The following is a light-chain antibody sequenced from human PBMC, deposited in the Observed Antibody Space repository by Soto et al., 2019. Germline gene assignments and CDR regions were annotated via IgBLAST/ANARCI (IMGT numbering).Light chain of an antibody. Sequence: EIVLTQSPGTLSLSPGERATLSCRASQSVSSSHLAWYQHKPGQAPRLLIYAASSRATGSPDRFSGGGSGTDFTLTISSLQPEDFATYYCQQSYSTPYTFGQGTKLEIK. CDR2: AAS. CDR1: QSVSSSH. CDR3: QQSYSTPYT. V-gene: IGKV3-20*01. J-gene: IGKJ2*01.